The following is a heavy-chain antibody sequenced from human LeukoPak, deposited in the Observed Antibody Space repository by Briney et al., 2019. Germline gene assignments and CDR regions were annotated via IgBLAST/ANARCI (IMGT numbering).Heavy chain of an antibody. J-gene: IGHJ3*01. D-gene: IGHD2-8*02. V-gene: IGHV1-69*13. Sequence: SVTVSCTASGGSFSGNGISWVRQAPGQGLQWMGGIIPIFATANSAQKLQGRVTITADEPTGTVYMELRSLRYEDTAVYYCARGGYCSGGVCPDAFDLWGQGTMVTVSS. CDR2: IIPIFATA. CDR1: GGSFSGNG. CDR3: ARGGYCSGGVCPDAFDL.